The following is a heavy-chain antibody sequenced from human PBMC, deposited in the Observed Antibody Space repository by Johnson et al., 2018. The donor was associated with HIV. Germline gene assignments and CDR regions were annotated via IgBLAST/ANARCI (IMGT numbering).Heavy chain of an antibody. J-gene: IGHJ3*02. D-gene: IGHD1-14*01. CDR2: IYSGGSI. CDR3: ARVRPGNPHDAFDI. Sequence: MPLVVPRGGFIQPEGSLRLSCAAPGFTVSSNYMSWVRQAPGKGLEWVSVIYSGGSIYYAASVRGRFTISGDNSKNTVYLQMNSLRPEDTAVYYCARVRPGNPHDAFDIWGQGTVVTVSS. CDR1: GFTVSSNY. V-gene: IGHV3-53*05.